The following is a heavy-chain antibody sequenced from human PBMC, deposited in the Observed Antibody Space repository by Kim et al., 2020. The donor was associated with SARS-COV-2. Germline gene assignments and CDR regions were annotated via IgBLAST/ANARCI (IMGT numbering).Heavy chain of an antibody. CDR2: IYNSGST. CDR1: GGSIRSGGYF. V-gene: IGHV4-31*03. Sequence: SETLSLTCTVSGGSIRSGGYFWIWIRQHPGKGLEWIGYIYNSGSTYYNPSLKSRVTISVDTSKNQLPLKLSSVTAADTAVYYCARVIGGGGQGVNRFDPWGQGTLVTVSS. D-gene: IGHD2-21*01. CDR3: ARVIGGGGQGVNRFDP. J-gene: IGHJ5*02.